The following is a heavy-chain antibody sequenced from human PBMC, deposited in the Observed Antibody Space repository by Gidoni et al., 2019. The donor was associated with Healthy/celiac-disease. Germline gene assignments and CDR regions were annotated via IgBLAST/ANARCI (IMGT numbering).Heavy chain of an antibody. CDR1: GGSISSYH. J-gene: IGHJ4*02. CDR3: ARSFGELLDY. D-gene: IGHD3-10*01. V-gene: IGHV4-59*01. Sequence: QVQLQESGPGLVKPSETLSLTCPVSGGSISSYHWSWIRQPPGKGLEWIGYIYYSGSTNYNPSLKSRVTRSVDTSKNQFSLKLSSVTAADTAVYYCARSFGELLDYWGQGTLVTVSS. CDR2: IYYSGST.